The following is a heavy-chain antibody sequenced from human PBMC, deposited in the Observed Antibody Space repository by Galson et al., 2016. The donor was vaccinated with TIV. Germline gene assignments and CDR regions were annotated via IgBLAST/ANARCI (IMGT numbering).Heavy chain of an antibody. J-gene: IGHJ4*02. Sequence: SVMVSCKASGYTFTSNYVHWVRQAPGQGLEWMGFINPSGGVTFYTRKFQGRVTMTTDTSTSTVYMEMSSLSSEDAAVYFCARDTRSGYSSGWPPFDYWGQGTLVTVSS. CDR1: GYTFTSNY. CDR3: ARDTRSGYSSGWPPFDY. D-gene: IGHD6-25*01. V-gene: IGHV1-46*03. CDR2: INPSGGVT.